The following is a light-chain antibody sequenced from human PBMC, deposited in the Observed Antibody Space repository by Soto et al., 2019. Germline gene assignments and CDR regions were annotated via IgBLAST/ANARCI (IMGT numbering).Light chain of an antibody. V-gene: IGLV2-14*01. CDR2: EVS. CDR3: SSYTTSNTV. J-gene: IGLJ3*02. CDR1: SSDVGAYNY. Sequence: QAVLTQPASLSGSPGQSITLSCTGTSSDVGAYNYVSWYQQHPGKAPKLMIYEVSNRPSGVSNRFSGSKSGNTASLTISGLQAEDEADYFCSSYTTSNTVFGGGTKVTVL.